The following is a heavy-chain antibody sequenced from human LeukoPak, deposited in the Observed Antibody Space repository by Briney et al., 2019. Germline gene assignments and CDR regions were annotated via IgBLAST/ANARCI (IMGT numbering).Heavy chain of an antibody. CDR1: GYTFTSYD. J-gene: IGHJ3*02. Sequence: RASVKVSCKASGYTFTSYDINWVRQATGQGLEWMGWMNPNSGNTGYAQKFQGRVTITRNTSISTAYMELSSLRSEDTAVYYCASYYCSSTSCQRGAFDIWGQGTMVTVSS. D-gene: IGHD2-2*01. CDR2: MNPNSGNT. V-gene: IGHV1-8*03. CDR3: ASYYCSSTSCQRGAFDI.